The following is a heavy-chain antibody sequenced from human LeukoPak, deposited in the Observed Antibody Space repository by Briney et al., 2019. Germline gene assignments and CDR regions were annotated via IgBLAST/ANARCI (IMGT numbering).Heavy chain of an antibody. CDR2: IYYSGST. D-gene: IGHD6-13*01. V-gene: IGHV4-31*03. J-gene: IGHJ5*02. CDR1: GGSISSGSYY. Sequence: SQTLSLTCTVSGGSISSGSYYWGWIRQHPGKGLEWIGYIYYSGSTYYNPSLKSRVTISVDTSKNQISLNLSSVTAADTAVYYCATLASSWNWFDPWGQGTLVTVSS. CDR3: ATLASSWNWFDP.